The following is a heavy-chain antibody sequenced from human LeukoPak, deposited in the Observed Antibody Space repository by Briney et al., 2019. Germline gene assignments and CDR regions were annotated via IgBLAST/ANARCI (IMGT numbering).Heavy chain of an antibody. CDR2: ISSSSSYV. Sequence: PGGSLRLSCAASGFTFSSYSMNWVRQAPGKGLEWVSSISSSSSYVYYADSVKGRFTISRDNAKNSLYLQMNSPRAEDTAVYYCARDMLKGTTVTAEFNYWGQGTLVTVSS. CDR1: GFTFSSYS. CDR3: ARDMLKGTTVTAEFNY. D-gene: IGHD4-17*01. V-gene: IGHV3-21*01. J-gene: IGHJ4*02.